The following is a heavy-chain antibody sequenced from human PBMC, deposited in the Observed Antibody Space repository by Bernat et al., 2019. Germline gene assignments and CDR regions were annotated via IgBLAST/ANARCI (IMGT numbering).Heavy chain of an antibody. CDR3: ARHRESITIFGVTYNWYDP. V-gene: IGHV4-39*01. D-gene: IGHD3-3*01. CDR2: IYYSGST. CDR1: GGSISSSSYY. J-gene: IGHJ5*02. Sequence: QLQLQESGPGLVKPSETLSLTYTVSGGSISSSSYYWGWIRQPPGKGLEWIGSIYYSGSTYYNPSLQSRVTISVDTSKNQFSMKLSTVADADTAVYYCARHRESITIFGVTYNWYDPWGQGTLVTVSS.